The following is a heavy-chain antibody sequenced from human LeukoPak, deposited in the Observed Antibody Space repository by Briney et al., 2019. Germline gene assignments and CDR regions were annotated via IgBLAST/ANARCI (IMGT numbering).Heavy chain of an antibody. V-gene: IGHV5-51*01. J-gene: IGHJ3*02. CDR3: ARLGGSSEKWEQLVPVAFDI. Sequence: SGESLKISCKGSGYSFTSYWIGWVRQMPGKGLEWMGIIYPGDSDTRYSPSFQGQVTISADKSISTAYLQWSSLKASDTAMYYCARLGGSSEKWEQLVPVAFDIWGQGTMVTVSS. CDR2: IYPGDSDT. D-gene: IGHD6-13*01. CDR1: GYSFTSYW.